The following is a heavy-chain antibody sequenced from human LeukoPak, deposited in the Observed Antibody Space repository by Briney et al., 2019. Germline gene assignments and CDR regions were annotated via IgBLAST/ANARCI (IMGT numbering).Heavy chain of an antibody. J-gene: IGHJ5*02. CDR2: INPNSGGT. Sequence: GASVKVSCKASGYTFTGYYMHWVRQAPGQGLEWMGWINPNSGGTNYAQKFQGRVTMTRDTSISTAYMELSRLRSDDTAMYYCARVRAATVGGAFLKWFDPWGQGTLVAVSS. D-gene: IGHD3-3*02. CDR1: GYTFTGYY. V-gene: IGHV1-2*02. CDR3: ARVRAATVGGAFLKWFDP.